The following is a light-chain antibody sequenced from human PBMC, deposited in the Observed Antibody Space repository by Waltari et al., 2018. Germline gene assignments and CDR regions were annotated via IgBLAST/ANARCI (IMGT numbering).Light chain of an antibody. CDR2: GAS. J-gene: IGKJ1*01. CDR3: QKYERLPAT. Sequence: EVVLTQSPGTLSLSSGQRVTLSCRASQSIGRSLVWYQQRPGQAPRLLIYGASIRATGVPDRFSGSGSGTDFSLTISRLDPEDFAVYFCQKYERLPATFGQGTKVEI. V-gene: IGKV3-20*01. CDR1: QSIGRS.